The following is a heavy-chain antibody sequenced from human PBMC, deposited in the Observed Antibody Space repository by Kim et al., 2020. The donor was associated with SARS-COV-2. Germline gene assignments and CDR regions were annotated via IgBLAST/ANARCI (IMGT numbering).Heavy chain of an antibody. CDR3: AREQYYYDSSGYYVDY. Sequence: SGKGRFTISRDNAKNSLYLQMNSLRAEDTAVYYGAREQYYYDSSGYYVDYWGQGTLVTVSS. J-gene: IGHJ4*02. V-gene: IGHV3-11*04. D-gene: IGHD3-22*01.